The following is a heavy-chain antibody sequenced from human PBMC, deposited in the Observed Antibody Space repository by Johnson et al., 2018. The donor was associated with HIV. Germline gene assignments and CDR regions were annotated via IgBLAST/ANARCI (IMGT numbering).Heavy chain of an antibody. J-gene: IGHJ3*02. V-gene: IGHV3-30*03. CDR3: ALLRFLEWLLPGEAFDI. D-gene: IGHD3-3*01. CDR2: ISSDGSNI. CDR1: GFTFDDYG. Sequence: QVQLVESGGGVVRPGGSLRLSCAASGFTFDDYGMNWIRQAPGKGLEWVAFISSDGSNIYYADSVRGRFTISRDNSNNTLYLQMNSLSPEDTAVYNCALLRFLEWLLPGEAFDIWGQGTMVTVSS.